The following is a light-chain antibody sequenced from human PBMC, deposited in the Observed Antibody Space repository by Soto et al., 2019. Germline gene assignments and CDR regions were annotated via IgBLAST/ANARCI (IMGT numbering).Light chain of an antibody. CDR2: TNN. CDR1: NSNIGNNY. J-gene: IGLJ1*01. V-gene: IGLV1-47*02. CDR3: AAWDDSLSGYV. Sequence: QSVLMQPPSVSAAPGQTVTISCSGSNSNIGNNYVSWYQQLPGTAPKLLIYTNNQRPSGVPDRFSGSKSGTSASLAISGLRSEDEADYYCAAWDDSLSGYVFGTGTKLTVL.